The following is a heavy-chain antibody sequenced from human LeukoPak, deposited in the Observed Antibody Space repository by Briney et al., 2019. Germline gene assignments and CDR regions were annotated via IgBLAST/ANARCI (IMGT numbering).Heavy chain of an antibody. D-gene: IGHD3-10*01. CDR3: ARAIASSGSRLFDY. J-gene: IGHJ4*02. CDR2: IYYSGST. Sequence: SETLSLTCTVSGGSISSGDYYWSWIRQPPGKGLEWTGYIYYSGSTYYNPSLKSRVTISLDTSKNQFSLRLTSVTAADTAVYYCARAIASSGSRLFDYWGQGTLVTVSS. V-gene: IGHV4-30-4*01. CDR1: GGSISSGDYY.